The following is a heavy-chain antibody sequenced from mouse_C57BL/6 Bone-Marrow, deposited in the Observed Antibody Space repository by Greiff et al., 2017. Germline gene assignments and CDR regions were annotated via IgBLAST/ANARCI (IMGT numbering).Heavy chain of an antibody. V-gene: IGHV1-81*01. Sequence: QVQLKESGAELARPGASVTLSCKASGYTFTSYGISWVKQRTGQGLEWIGEIYPRSGNTYYNEKFKGKATLTADKSSSTAYMELRSLTSEDSAVYFCARGWLPLYYAMDYWGQGTSVTVSS. CDR1: GYTFTSYG. J-gene: IGHJ4*01. D-gene: IGHD2-3*01. CDR2: IYPRSGNT. CDR3: ARGWLPLYYAMDY.